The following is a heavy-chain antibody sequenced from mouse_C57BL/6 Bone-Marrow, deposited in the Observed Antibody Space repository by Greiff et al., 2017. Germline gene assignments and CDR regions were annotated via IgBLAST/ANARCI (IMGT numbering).Heavy chain of an antibody. CDR3: ARRSYYYGSSSYYAMDY. CDR1: GYTFTSYW. V-gene: IGHV1-50*01. D-gene: IGHD1-1*01. J-gene: IGHJ4*01. CDR2: IDPSDSYT. Sequence: QSCKASGYTFTSYWMQWVKQRPGQGLEWIGEIDPSDSYTNYNQKFKGKATLTVDTSSSTAYMQLSSLTSEDSAVYYCARRSYYYGSSSYYAMDYWGQGTSVTVSS.